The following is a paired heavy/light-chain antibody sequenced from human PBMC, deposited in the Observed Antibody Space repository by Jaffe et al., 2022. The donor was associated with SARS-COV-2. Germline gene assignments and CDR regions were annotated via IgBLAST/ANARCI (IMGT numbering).Light chain of an antibody. V-gene: IGKV1-9*01. CDR3: QQLNS. J-gene: IGKJ2*01. CDR2: AAS. Sequence: DIQLTQSPSFLSASVGDRVTITCRASQGISSYLAWYQQKPGKAPKLLIYAASTLQSGVPSRFSGSGSGTEFTLTISSLQPEDFATYYCQQLNSFGQGTKLEIK. CDR1: QGISSY.
Heavy chain of an antibody. CDR1: GFTFSDYY. CDR3: ARGRSGDYDY. V-gene: IGHV3-11*01. Sequence: QVQLVESGGGLVKPGGSLRLSCAASGFTFSDYYMSWIRQAPGKGLEWVSYISSSGSTIYYADSVKGRFTISRDNAKNSLYLQMNSLRAEDTAVYYCARGRSGDYDYWGQGTLVTVSS. J-gene: IGHJ4*02. CDR2: ISSSGSTI. D-gene: IGHD4-17*01.